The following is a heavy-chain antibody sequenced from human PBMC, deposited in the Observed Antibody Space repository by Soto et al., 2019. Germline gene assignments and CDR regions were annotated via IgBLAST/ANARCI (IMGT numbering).Heavy chain of an antibody. CDR3: TRGQRGYSSSWFDF. J-gene: IGHJ4*02. Sequence: SETLSLTGAVYGGSFSAYYWSWIRQPPGKGLEWIAEINHDRSTKYNPYLKSRVTISVETSKNKISLKVSSVTAEDKAVYLCTRGQRGYSSSWFDFWGQRKMVTVS. CDR2: INHDRST. V-gene: IGHV4-34*01. D-gene: IGHD6-13*01. CDR1: GGSFSAYY.